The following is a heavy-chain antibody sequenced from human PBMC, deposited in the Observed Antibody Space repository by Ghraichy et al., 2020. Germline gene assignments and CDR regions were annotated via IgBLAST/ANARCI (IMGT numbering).Heavy chain of an antibody. J-gene: IGHJ4*02. CDR1: GGSFSGYY. CDR2: INHSGST. Sequence: SETLSLTCAVYGGSFSGYYWSWIRQPPGKGLEWIGEINHSGSTNYNPSLKSRVTISVDTSKNQFSLKLSSVTAADTAVYYCARGSKIFGVVIGDYWGQGTLVTVSS. V-gene: IGHV4-34*01. D-gene: IGHD3-3*01. CDR3: ARGSKIFGVVIGDY.